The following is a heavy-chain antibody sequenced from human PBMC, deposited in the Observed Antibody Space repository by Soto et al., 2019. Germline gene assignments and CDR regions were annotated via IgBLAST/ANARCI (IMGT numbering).Heavy chain of an antibody. CDR2: INHSGST. V-gene: IGHV4-34*01. CDR1: GGSFSGYY. D-gene: IGHD6-19*01. J-gene: IGHJ4*02. CDR3: ARVLYSRGWYEGGY. Sequence: QVQLQQWGAGLLKPSETLSLTCAVYGGSFSGYYWSWIRQPPGKGLEWIGEINHSGSTNYNPSLKSRVTISVDTSKNQFSLKLSSVTAADTAVYYCARVLYSRGWYEGGYWGQGTLVTVSS.